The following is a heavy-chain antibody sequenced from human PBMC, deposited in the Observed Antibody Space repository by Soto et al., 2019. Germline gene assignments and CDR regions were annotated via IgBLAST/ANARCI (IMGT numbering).Heavy chain of an antibody. V-gene: IGHV4-31*03. D-gene: IGHD2-15*01. Sequence: SETLSLTCTVSGGSISSGGYYWSWIRQHPGKGLEWIGYIYYSGGTYYNPSLKSRVTISVDTSKNQFSLKLSSVTAADTAVYYCASTLTLFGYCSGGSCWEIDYWGQGTLVTVSS. CDR3: ASTLTLFGYCSGGSCWEIDY. J-gene: IGHJ4*02. CDR1: GGSISSGGYY. CDR2: IYYSGGT.